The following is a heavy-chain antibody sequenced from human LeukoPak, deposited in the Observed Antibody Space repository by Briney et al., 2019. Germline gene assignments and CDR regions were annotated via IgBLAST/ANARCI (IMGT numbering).Heavy chain of an antibody. CDR3: ARADYDSSGYFDY. J-gene: IGHJ4*02. D-gene: IGHD3-22*01. CDR1: GFTFSSYG. Sequence: GSLRLSCAASGFTFSSYGMHWVRQAPGKGLEWVAVIWYDGSNKYYADSVKGRFTISRDNSKNTLYLQMNSLRAEDTAVYYCARADYDSSGYFDYWGQGTLVTVSS. CDR2: IWYDGSNK. V-gene: IGHV3-33*01.